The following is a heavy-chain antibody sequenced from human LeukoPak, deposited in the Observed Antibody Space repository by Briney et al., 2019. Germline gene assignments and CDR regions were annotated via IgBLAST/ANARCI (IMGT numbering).Heavy chain of an antibody. J-gene: IGHJ5*02. CDR2: IIPIFGTA. Sequence: GASVKVSCKASGGTFSTYAISWVRQAPGQGLEWMGGIIPIFGTANYAQKFQGRVTITADESTSTAYMELSSLRSEDTAVYYCARTPPPIYCGGDCWGSGLNWFDPWGQGTLVTVSS. CDR1: GGTFSTYA. V-gene: IGHV1-69*13. CDR3: ARTPPPIYCGGDCWGSGLNWFDP. D-gene: IGHD2-21*02.